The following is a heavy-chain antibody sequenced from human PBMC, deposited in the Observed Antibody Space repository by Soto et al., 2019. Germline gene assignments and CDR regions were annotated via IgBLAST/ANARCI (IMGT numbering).Heavy chain of an antibody. V-gene: IGHV1-2*02. CDR2: INPNSGDT. Sequence: GSSVNGSFNASGYIFTGDHIHWVRQAPGRVLDCIGWINPNSGDTEYAQNFQGRVTMTRDTSFNLVYMEMSGLMSDDTAVYYFARDARGTRAFDEMDIWGQGTTVNVSS. CDR1: GYIFTGDH. CDR3: ARDARGTRAFDEMDI. D-gene: IGHD3-9*01. J-gene: IGHJ6*02.